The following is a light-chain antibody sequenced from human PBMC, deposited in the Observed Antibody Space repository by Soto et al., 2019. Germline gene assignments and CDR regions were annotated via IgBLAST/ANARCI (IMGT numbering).Light chain of an antibody. CDR3: QQANSFPLT. Sequence: DIQMTQSPSSVSASVGDRVTIACRASQRISSWLAWYQQKPGKAPKLLIYAASSMQSGVPSRFSGSGSGTDFTLTNSSLQPEDFATYYCQQANSFPLTFGEGTKVDIK. CDR2: AAS. J-gene: IGKJ4*01. V-gene: IGKV1-12*01. CDR1: QRISSW.